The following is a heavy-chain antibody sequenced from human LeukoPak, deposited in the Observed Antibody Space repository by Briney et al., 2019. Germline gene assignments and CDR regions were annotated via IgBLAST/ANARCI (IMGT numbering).Heavy chain of an antibody. Sequence: SETLSLTCTVSGYSISSGYYWGWIRQPPGKGLEWIGSIYHSGSTYYNPSLKSRVTISVDTSKNQFSLKLSSVTAADTAVYYCARERGSGIAAAGTSWFRFDPWGQGTLVTVSS. J-gene: IGHJ5*02. CDR2: IYHSGST. V-gene: IGHV4-38-2*02. CDR1: GYSISSGYY. D-gene: IGHD6-13*01. CDR3: ARERGSGIAAAGTSWFRFDP.